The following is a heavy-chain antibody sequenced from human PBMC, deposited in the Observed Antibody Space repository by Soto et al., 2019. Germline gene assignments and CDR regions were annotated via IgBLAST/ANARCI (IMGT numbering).Heavy chain of an antibody. D-gene: IGHD4-4*01. CDR3: AKAQSRSVFQH. J-gene: IGHJ1*01. CDR1: GFTFSSYA. Sequence: PGGSLRLSCAASGFTFSSYAMHWVRQAPGKGLEWVAVISYDGSNKYYADSVKGRFTISRDNSKNTLYLQVNSLRAEDTAVYYCAKAQSRSVFQHWGQGTLVTVSS. V-gene: IGHV3-30-3*01. CDR2: ISYDGSNK.